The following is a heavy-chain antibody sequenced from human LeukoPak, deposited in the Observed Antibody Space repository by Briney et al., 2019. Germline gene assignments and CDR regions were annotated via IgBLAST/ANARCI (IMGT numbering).Heavy chain of an antibody. D-gene: IGHD1-7*01. CDR3: ATVRTTGPQYYFDY. CDR2: ISAYNGNT. J-gene: IGHJ4*02. V-gene: IGHV1-18*01. Sequence: ASVKVSCKASGYTFTSYGISWVRQAPGQGLEWMGWISAYNGNTNYAQKLQGRVTMTTDTSTSTAYMELRSLRSDDTAVYYCATVRTTGPQYYFDYWGQGTLVTVSS. CDR1: GYTFTSYG.